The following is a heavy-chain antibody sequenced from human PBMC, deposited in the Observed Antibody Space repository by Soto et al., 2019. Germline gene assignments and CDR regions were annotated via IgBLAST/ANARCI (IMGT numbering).Heavy chain of an antibody. Sequence: ASVKVSCKASGGTLSNDAINWVRQAPGQGLEWMGRISPIFDTVDHAQKFQGRVTITADGSTSTAYMELSSLTSDDTAVYYCARDRARVAGTPGWFDPWGQGTLVTVA. V-gene: IGHV1-69*13. J-gene: IGHJ5*02. CDR2: ISPIFDTV. CDR1: GGTLSNDA. CDR3: ARDRARVAGTPGWFDP. D-gene: IGHD6-19*01.